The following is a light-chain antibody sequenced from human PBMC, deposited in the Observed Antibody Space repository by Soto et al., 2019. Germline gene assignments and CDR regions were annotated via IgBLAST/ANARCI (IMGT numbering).Light chain of an antibody. CDR3: QHFSNSPSIT. J-gene: IGKJ5*01. CDR1: QSVSSHY. CDR2: AAS. V-gene: IGKV3-20*01. Sequence: EGVLTNSKGPLSFSPGERATLSCRAIQSVSSHYLAWYQQKPGQAPRLLIYAASSRATGIPVRFSGSGSGTDFTLTISRLEPEDFAVYYCQHFSNSPSITFGQVTLLEIK.